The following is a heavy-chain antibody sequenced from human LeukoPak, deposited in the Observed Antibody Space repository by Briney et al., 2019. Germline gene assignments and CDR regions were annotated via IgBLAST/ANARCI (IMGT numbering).Heavy chain of an antibody. D-gene: IGHD3-22*01. CDR2: IYTSGST. CDR3: ASIGLLQYFDY. V-gene: IGHV4-61*02. J-gene: IGHJ4*02. Sequence: SQTLSLTCTVSGGSISSGSYYWSWIRQPAGKGLEWTGRIYTSGSTNYNPSLKSRVTISVDTSKNQFSLKLSSVTAADTAVYYCASIGLLQYFDYWGQGTLVTVSS. CDR1: GGSISSGSYY.